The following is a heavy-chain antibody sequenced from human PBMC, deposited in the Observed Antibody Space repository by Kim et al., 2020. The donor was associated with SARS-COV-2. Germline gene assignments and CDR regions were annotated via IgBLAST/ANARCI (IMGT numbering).Heavy chain of an antibody. D-gene: IGHD3-3*01. Sequence: HYVDSWKGRFTISRDNSENTIFLQMNSLTPDDTAFYYCARRDFWSTYPFDHWGQGTQVTVSS. J-gene: IGHJ4*02. CDR3: ARRDFWSTYPFDH. V-gene: IGHV3-30*03.